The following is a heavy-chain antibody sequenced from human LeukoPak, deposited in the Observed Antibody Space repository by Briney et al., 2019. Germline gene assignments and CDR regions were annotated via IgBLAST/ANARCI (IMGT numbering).Heavy chain of an antibody. V-gene: IGHV3-21*01. J-gene: IGHJ4*02. CDR3: ASEQVY. Sequence: GGSLRLSCAASGFIVSTKYMTWVRQAPRKGLEWVSSISSSSSYIYYADSVKGRFTISRDNAKNSLYLQMNSLRAEDTAVYYCASEQVYWGQGTLVTVSS. CDR2: ISSSSSYI. CDR1: GFIVSTKY.